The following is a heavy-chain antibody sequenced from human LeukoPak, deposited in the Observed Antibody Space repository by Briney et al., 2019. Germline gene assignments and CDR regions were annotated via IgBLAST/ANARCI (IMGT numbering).Heavy chain of an antibody. D-gene: IGHD6-13*01. CDR1: GGSFSGYY. V-gene: IGHV4-34*01. CDR3: ARVPQHLPHGYFDY. CDR2: INHSGST. J-gene: IGHJ4*02. Sequence: SETLSLTCAVYGGSFSGYYWSWIRQPPGKGLEWIGEINHSGSTNYNPSLKSRVTISVDTSKNQFSLKLSSVTAADTAVYYCARVPQHLPHGYFDYWGQGTLVTVSS.